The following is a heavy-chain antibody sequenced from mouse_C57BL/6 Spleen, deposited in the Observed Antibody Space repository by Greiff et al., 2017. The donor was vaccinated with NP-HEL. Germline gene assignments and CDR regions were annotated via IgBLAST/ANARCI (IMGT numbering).Heavy chain of an antibody. Sequence: QVQLQQPGAELVKPGASVKMSCKASGYTFTSYWITWVKQRPGQGLEWIGDIYPGSGSTNYNEKFKSKATLTVDTSSSTAYMQLSSLTSEDSAVYYCAAYYYGSSYYWYFDVWGTGTTVTVSS. CDR1: GYTFTSYW. J-gene: IGHJ1*03. V-gene: IGHV1-55*01. CDR3: AAYYYGSSYYWYFDV. D-gene: IGHD1-1*01. CDR2: IYPGSGST.